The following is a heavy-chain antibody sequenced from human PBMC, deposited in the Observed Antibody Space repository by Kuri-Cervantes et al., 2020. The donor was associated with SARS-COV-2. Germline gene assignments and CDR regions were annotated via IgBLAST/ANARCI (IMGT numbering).Heavy chain of an antibody. J-gene: IGHJ4*02. D-gene: IGHD6-19*01. Sequence: SETLSLTCAVYGGSFNNYYWSWIRQHPEKGLEWIGYIYYSGGTYYNPSLKSRVSMSVDTSKSQFSLNLSSVTAADTAVYYCARGMQQWPFDYWGQGTLVTVSS. CDR1: GGSFNNYY. CDR2: IYYSGGT. CDR3: ARGMQQWPFDY. V-gene: IGHV4-31*02.